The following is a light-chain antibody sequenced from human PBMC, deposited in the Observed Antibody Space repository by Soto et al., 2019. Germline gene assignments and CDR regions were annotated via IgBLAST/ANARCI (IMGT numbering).Light chain of an antibody. CDR2: GAS. V-gene: IGKV3-20*01. J-gene: IGKJ1*01. Sequence: ELVMPQSPATMSVSPGQSSPLSCRASQSVSNNYLAWYQQKPGQAPRLLIYGASNRATGIPDRFSGSGSGADFTLTISRLEPEDFAVYYCQQYGSSGTFGQGTKVDIK. CDR3: QQYGSSGT. CDR1: QSVSNNY.